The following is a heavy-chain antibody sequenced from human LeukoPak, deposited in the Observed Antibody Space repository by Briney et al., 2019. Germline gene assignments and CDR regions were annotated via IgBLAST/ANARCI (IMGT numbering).Heavy chain of an antibody. CDR1: GFTFSSYS. CDR3: ARDSVTHDAFDI. CDR2: ISSSSRYI. J-gene: IGHJ3*02. V-gene: IGHV3-21*01. D-gene: IGHD5-18*01. Sequence: PGGSLRLSCAASGFTFSSYSMSCVRHARGKGREWVSSISSSSRYIYYADSVKGRFTISRDNAKNSLYLQMNSLRAEDTAVYYCARDSVTHDAFDIWGQGTMVTVSS.